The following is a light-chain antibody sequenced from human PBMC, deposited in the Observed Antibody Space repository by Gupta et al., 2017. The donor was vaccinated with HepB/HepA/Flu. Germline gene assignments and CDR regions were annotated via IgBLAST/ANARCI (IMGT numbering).Light chain of an antibody. Sequence: QSVLTQPPSASGTPGQRVTVPCSGSSSNIGSNTVNWYQQLPGTAPKLLIYSNNQRPSGVPDRFSGSKSGTSASLAISGLQSEDEADYYCAAWDDSLVGVFGGGTKLTVL. V-gene: IGLV1-44*01. CDR3: AAWDDSLVGV. J-gene: IGLJ3*02. CDR2: SNN. CDR1: SSNIGSNT.